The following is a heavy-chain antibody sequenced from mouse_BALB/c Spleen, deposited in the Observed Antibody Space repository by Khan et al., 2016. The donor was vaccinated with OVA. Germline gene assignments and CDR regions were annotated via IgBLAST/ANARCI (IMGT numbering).Heavy chain of an antibody. V-gene: IGHV1S135*01. CDR1: GYSFTSYY. D-gene: IGHD2-2*01. Sequence: EVELVESGPELMKPGASVSISCTASGYSFTSYYIHWVMQSHGKSLEWIGYIDPFSGRTTYYQQFKGKAILTVDKSSSTAYIHLSNLTSEDSAVYYCTRHGYVAWFTYWGQGTLVTVSA. J-gene: IGHJ3*01. CDR2: IDPFSGRT. CDR3: TRHGYVAWFTY.